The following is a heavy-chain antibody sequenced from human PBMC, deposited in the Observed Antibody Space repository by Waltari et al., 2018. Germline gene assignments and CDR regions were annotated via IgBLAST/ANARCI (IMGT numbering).Heavy chain of an antibody. CDR1: GGSFCGYY. CDR3: ATTSGY. Sequence: QVQLQQWGAGLLKPSETLSLTCAVYGGSFCGYYWNWIRQPPGKGLEWIGEINHRGSTNYNPSLKSRVTISVDTSKNQFSLKLTSVTAADTAVYYCATTSGYWGQGTLVTVSS. D-gene: IGHD3-3*01. CDR2: INHRGST. V-gene: IGHV4-34*01. J-gene: IGHJ4*02.